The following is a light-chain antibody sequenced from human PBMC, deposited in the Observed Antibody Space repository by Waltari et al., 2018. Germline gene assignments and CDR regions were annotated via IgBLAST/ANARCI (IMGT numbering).Light chain of an antibody. CDR3: QSYDSSLSGWV. CDR1: SSNIGAGSD. V-gene: IGLV1-40*01. Sequence: QSVLPQPPPVSGAPGQRVTTACTGSSSNIGAGSDVHCSQQFPEPAPKLLIYANTNRPSGVPDRFSGSKSGTSASLAITGLQAEDEADYYCQSYDSSLSGWVFGGGTKLTVL. J-gene: IGLJ3*02. CDR2: ANT.